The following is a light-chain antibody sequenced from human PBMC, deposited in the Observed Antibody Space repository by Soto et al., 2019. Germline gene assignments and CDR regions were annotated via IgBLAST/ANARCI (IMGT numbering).Light chain of an antibody. Sequence: DVVMTQSPLSLPVTLGQPASISCRSSQSLVSSDGNTYLNWFQQRPGQSPRRLIYKVSNRDSGVPDRFSGSGSGTDFTLKISRVEAEDVGVYYCMQCTHWPPWTVGQGTKVELK. CDR3: MQCTHWPPWT. V-gene: IGKV2-30*01. CDR2: KVS. CDR1: QSLVSSDGNTY. J-gene: IGKJ1*01.